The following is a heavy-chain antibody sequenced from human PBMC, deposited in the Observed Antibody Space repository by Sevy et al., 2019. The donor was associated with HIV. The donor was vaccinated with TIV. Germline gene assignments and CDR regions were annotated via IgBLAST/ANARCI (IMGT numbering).Heavy chain of an antibody. CDR1: GFTFSSFA. CDR3: ASPNTRIEHSSAAFFDS. J-gene: IGHJ4*01. CDR2: INGRGGST. D-gene: IGHD2-15*01. V-gene: IGHV3-23*01. Sequence: GGSLRLSCAASGFASGFTFSSFAMSWVRQLPGKGLEWVSTINGRGGSTYYADSMKGRFTLSRDNSHNALFLQMDSLNPEDPPLYYCASPNTRIEHSSAAFFDSWGHGTLVTVSS.